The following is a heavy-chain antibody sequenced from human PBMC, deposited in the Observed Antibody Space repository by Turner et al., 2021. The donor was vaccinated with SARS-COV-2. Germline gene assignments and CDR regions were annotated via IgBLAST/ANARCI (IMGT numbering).Heavy chain of an antibody. J-gene: IGHJ6*02. CDR2: SSSSSSYI. D-gene: IGHD6-13*01. Sequence: EVQLVESGGGLVKPGGSLRLSCAASGFTLSSYSMNWVRQAQGKGLEWVSSSSSSSSYIYYAESVKGRFTISRDNAKNSLYLQMNSLRAEDTAVYYCASIAAADPKYYHYYGMDVWGQGTTVTVSS. V-gene: IGHV3-21*01. CDR1: GFTLSSYS. CDR3: ASIAAADPKYYHYYGMDV.